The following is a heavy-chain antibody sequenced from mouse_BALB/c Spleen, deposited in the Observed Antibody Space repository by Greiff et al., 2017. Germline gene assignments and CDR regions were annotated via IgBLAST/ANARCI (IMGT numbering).Heavy chain of an antibody. Sequence: ESGPGLVKPSQSLSLTCSVTGYSITSGYYWNWIRQFPGNKLEWMGYISYDGSNNYNPSLKNRISITRDTSKNQFFLKLNSVTTEDTATYYCAGYGGDAMDYWGQGTSVTVSS. D-gene: IGHD1-1*01. J-gene: IGHJ4*01. CDR1: GYSITSGYY. CDR3: AGYGGDAMDY. V-gene: IGHV3-6*02. CDR2: ISYDGSN.